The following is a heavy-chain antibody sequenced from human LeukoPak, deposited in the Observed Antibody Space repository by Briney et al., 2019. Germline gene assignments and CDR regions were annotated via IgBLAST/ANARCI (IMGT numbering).Heavy chain of an antibody. D-gene: IGHD1-26*01. Sequence: SETLSLTCAVYGGSFSGYYWSWIRQPPGKGLEWIGEINHSGSTNYNPSLKSRVTISVDTSRNQFSLKLSSVTAADTAVYYCARIVGATIFDYWGQGTLVTVSS. V-gene: IGHV4-34*01. CDR1: GGSFSGYY. CDR3: ARIVGATIFDY. J-gene: IGHJ4*02. CDR2: INHSGST.